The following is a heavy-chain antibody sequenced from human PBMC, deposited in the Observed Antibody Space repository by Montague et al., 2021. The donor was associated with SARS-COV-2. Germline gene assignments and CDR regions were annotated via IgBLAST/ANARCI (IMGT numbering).Heavy chain of an antibody. Sequence: SLRLSCAASGFTFTSYALHWVRQAPGKGPEWVAVISYNGRNKQFGDSVKGRATISRDNSKNTLYLQVDSLRTDDTAVYYCAREPKPVGYSYGYTFFDYWGREPWSPSP. CDR1: GFTFTSYA. D-gene: IGHD5-18*01. V-gene: IGHV3-30*03. J-gene: IGHJ4*02. CDR3: AREPKPVGYSYGYTFFDY. CDR2: ISYNGRNK.